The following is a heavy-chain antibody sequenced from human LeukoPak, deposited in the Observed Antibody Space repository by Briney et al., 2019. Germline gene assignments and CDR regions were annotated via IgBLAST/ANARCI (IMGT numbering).Heavy chain of an antibody. CDR2: INLDPNTI. CDR1: GFTFSNYR. Sequence: PGGSLLLSCEASGFTFSNYRMLWFRQAPAKGLEGLSYINLDPNTIYYADSVKGRFTISRDNAKQSLHLQMNSLKFEDTAIYYCARDVSLNKVTTPFDHWGQGTLVTVAS. CDR3: ARDVSLNKVTTPFDH. V-gene: IGHV3-48*04. J-gene: IGHJ4*02. D-gene: IGHD1/OR15-1a*01.